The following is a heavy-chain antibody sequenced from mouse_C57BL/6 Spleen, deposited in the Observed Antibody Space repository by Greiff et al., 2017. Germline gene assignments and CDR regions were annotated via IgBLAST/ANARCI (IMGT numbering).Heavy chain of an antibody. Sequence: VQLQESGPELVKPGASVKISCKASGYAFSSSWLNWVKQRPGKGLEWIGRIYPGDGDTNYNGKFKGKATLTADKSSSTAYMQLSSLTSEDSAVYFCARGYYDYEFAYWGQGTLVTVSA. CDR2: IYPGDGDT. V-gene: IGHV1-82*01. J-gene: IGHJ3*01. CDR1: GYAFSSSW. CDR3: ARGYYDYEFAY. D-gene: IGHD2-4*01.